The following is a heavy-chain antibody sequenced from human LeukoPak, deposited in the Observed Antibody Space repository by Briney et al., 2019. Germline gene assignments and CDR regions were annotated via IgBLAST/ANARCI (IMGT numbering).Heavy chain of an antibody. CDR1: GGSISSGDYY. J-gene: IGHJ4*02. CDR3: ARSFVVPAAIFDY. D-gene: IGHD2-2*01. V-gene: IGHV4-30-4*08. CDR2: IYYSGST. Sequence: PSETLSLTCTVSGGSISSGDYYWSWIRQPPGKGLEWVGYIYYSGSTYYNPSLKSRVTISVDTSKNQFSLKLSSVTAADTAVYYCARSFVVPAAIFDYWGQGTLVTVSS.